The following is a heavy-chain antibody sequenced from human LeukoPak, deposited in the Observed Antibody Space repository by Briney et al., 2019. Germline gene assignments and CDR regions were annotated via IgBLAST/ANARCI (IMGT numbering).Heavy chain of an antibody. Sequence: ASVKVSCKASGYTFTGYYIHCVRQAPGQGLEWMGWINPNSGGTNYAQKFQGRVTMTRDTSIRTAYMELSRLRSDDTAVYYCAHPTPFDAFDIWGQGTMVTVSS. J-gene: IGHJ3*02. CDR3: AHPTPFDAFDI. CDR2: INPNSGGT. CDR1: GYTFTGYY. V-gene: IGHV1-2*02.